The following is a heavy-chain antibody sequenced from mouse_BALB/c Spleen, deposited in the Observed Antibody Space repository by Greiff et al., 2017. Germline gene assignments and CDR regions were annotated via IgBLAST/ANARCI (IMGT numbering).Heavy chain of an antibody. CDR2: IRNKANGYTT. V-gene: IGHV7-3*02. Sequence: EVKVVESGGGLVQPGGSLRLSCATSGFTFTDYYMSWVRQPPGKALEWLGFIRNKANGYTTEYSASVKGRFTISRDNSQSILYLQMNTLRAEDSATYYCARATPMDYWGQGTSVTVSS. J-gene: IGHJ4*01. CDR1: GFTFTDYY. CDR3: ARATPMDY.